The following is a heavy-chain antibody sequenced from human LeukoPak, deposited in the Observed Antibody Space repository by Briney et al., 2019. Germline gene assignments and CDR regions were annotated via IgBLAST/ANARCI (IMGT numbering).Heavy chain of an antibody. V-gene: IGHV3-7*01. D-gene: IGHD3-3*01. J-gene: IGHJ6*03. CDR1: GFTFNGYW. Sequence: GGSLRLSCAASGFTFNGYWMSWVRQAPGKGLEWVANIKEDGSEKYYVDSVKGRFTISRDNAKNSLYLQMNSLRAEDTAVYYCARVFNYDFWSGYFLGYMDVWGKGTTVTVSS. CDR2: IKEDGSEK. CDR3: ARVFNYDFWSGYFLGYMDV.